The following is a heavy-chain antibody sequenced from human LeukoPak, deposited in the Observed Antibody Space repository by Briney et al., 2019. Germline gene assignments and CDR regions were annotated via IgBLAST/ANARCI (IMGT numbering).Heavy chain of an antibody. CDR3: ARVGRTYYYDSSGRDAFDI. J-gene: IGHJ3*02. V-gene: IGHV3-11*01. Sequence: PGGSLRLSCAASGFTFSDYYMSWIRQAPGKGLEWVSYISSSGSTIYYADSVKGRFTISRDNAKNSLYLQMNSLRAEDTAVYYCARVGRTYYYDSSGRDAFDIWGQGTMVTVSS. D-gene: IGHD3-22*01. CDR1: GFTFSDYY. CDR2: ISSSGSTI.